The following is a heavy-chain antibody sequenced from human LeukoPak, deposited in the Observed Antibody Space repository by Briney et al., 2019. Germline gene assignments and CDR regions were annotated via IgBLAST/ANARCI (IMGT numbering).Heavy chain of an antibody. J-gene: IGHJ6*02. Sequence: SETLSLTCTVSGGSISSYYWSWIRQPPGKGLEWIGYIYYSGSTNYNPSLKSRVTISVDTSKNQFSLKLSSVTAADTAVYYCARRGDYCYGMDVWGQGTTVTVSS. CDR3: ARRGDYCYGMDV. CDR2: IYYSGST. V-gene: IGHV4-59*08. CDR1: GGSISSYY.